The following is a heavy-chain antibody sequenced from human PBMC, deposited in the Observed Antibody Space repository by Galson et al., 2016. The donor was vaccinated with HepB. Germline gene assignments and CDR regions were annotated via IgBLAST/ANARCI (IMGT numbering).Heavy chain of an antibody. CDR1: GFTFSSYA. CDR3: AKSGSYDLRALMGDY. J-gene: IGHJ4*02. CDR2: TTGSGGTT. D-gene: IGHD5-12*01. Sequence: SLRLSCAGSGFTFSSYAVTWVRQAPGKGLQWVSTTTGSGGTTYYAASVKGRFAISRDNSKNTVFLQMNSLRVEDTATYYCAKSGSYDLRALMGDYWGQGTLVSVSS. V-gene: IGHV3-23*01.